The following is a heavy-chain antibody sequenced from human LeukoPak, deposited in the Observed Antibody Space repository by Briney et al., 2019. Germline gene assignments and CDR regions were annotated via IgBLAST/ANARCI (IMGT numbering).Heavy chain of an antibody. CDR2: IIPILGIA. Sequence: GASVKVSCKASGGTFSSYAISWVRQAPGQGLAWMGRIIPILGIANYAQKFQGRVTITADKSTSTAYMELSSLRSEDTAVYYCARVGPIPRVTAEGWFDPWGQGTLVTVSS. D-gene: IGHD2-21*02. J-gene: IGHJ5*02. CDR3: ARVGPIPRVTAEGWFDP. V-gene: IGHV1-69*04. CDR1: GGTFSSYA.